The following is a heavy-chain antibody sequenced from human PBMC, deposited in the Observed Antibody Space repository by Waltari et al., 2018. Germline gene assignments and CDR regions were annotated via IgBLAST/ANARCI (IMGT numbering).Heavy chain of an antibody. J-gene: IGHJ3*02. D-gene: IGHD3-9*01. Sequence: QVQLQESGPGLVKPSQTLSLTCTVSGGSLSSGSYYWDWIRPPAGKGLEWIGRIYTSVSTNYNPSLKSRVTISVDTSKNQFSLKLSSVIAADTAVYYCARRPRGDILTTRAFDIWGQGTMVTVSS. V-gene: IGHV4-61*02. CDR1: GGSLSSGSYY. CDR2: IYTSVST. CDR3: ARRPRGDILTTRAFDI.